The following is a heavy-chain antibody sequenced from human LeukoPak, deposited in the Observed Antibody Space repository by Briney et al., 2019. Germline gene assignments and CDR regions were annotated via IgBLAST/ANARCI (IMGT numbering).Heavy chain of an antibody. J-gene: IGHJ1*01. D-gene: IGHD3-22*01. CDR3: ARAPDLDSSGYYYRFFQH. CDR1: GFTFSTYW. CDR2: IKQDGNEK. V-gene: IGHV3-7*05. Sequence: GGSLRLSCAASGFTFSTYWMSWIRQAPGKGLEWVANIKQDGNEKYYMDSVKGRFTISRDNAKNSLYLQMNSLRAEDTAVYYCARAPDLDSSGYYYRFFQHWGQGTLVTVSS.